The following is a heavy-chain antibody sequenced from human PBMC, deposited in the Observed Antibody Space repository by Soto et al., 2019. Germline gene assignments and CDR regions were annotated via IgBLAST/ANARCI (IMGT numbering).Heavy chain of an antibody. Sequence: GGSLRLSCAASGFTFSSYSMNWVRQAPGKGLEWVSSISSSSSYIYYADSVKGRFTISRDNAKNSLYLQMNSLRAEDTDVYYCARKSTRVYDYYGMGVWGEGTRFTGSS. V-gene: IGHV3-21*01. CDR3: ARKSTRVYDYYGMGV. J-gene: IGHJ6*04. CDR1: GFTFSSYS. D-gene: IGHD2-2*01. CDR2: ISSSSSYI.